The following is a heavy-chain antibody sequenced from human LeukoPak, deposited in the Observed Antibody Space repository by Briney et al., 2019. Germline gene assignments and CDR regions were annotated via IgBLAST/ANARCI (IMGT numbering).Heavy chain of an antibody. CDR1: GFTFSNYA. J-gene: IGHJ4*02. CDR2: ISVGGDTT. Sequence: GGSLRLSCAASGFTFSNYAMNWVRQAPGRGLECVSTISVGGDTTYYADSVKGRFTISRDNSKNTLYLQMNSLRAEDTAVYYCAKDWGYWGQGTLVTVSS. CDR3: AKDWGY. D-gene: IGHD7-27*01. V-gene: IGHV3-23*01.